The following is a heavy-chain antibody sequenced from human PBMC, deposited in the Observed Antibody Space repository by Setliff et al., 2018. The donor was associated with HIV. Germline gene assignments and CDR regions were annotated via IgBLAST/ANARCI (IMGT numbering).Heavy chain of an antibody. CDR3: ARDRGRPDSFDI. CDR2: INSDGSGT. D-gene: IGHD1-26*01. J-gene: IGHJ3*02. CDR1: GYNFGVYW. V-gene: IGHV3-74*01. Sequence: GGSLRLSCAASGYNFGVYWMHWVRQVPGKGLVWVSHINSDGSGTKYADSVKGRFTMSRDNAKNTLYLQMNSLRAEDTALYFCARDRGRPDSFDIWGQGTMVTVSS.